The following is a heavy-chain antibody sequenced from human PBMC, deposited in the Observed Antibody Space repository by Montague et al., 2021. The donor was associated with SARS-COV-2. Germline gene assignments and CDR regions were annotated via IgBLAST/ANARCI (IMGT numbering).Heavy chain of an antibody. Sequence: SLRLSCAASGFTFSSYAMSWVRQAPGKGLEWVSVIYSGGSSTYYADPVKGRFTISRDNSKNTLYLQMNSLRAEDTAVYYRAKSRGISYDSSGYYYPLDYWGQGTLVTVSS. CDR1: GFTFSSYA. V-gene: IGHV3-23*03. D-gene: IGHD3-22*01. J-gene: IGHJ4*02. CDR3: AKSRGISYDSSGYYYPLDY. CDR2: IYSGGSST.